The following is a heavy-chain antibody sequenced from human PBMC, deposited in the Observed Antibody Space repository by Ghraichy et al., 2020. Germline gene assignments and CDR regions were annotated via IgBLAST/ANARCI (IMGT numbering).Heavy chain of an antibody. V-gene: IGHV3-30*18. CDR3: AKDQWAWIQLNYYGMDV. J-gene: IGHJ6*02. Sequence: GGSLRLSCAASGFTFSSYGMHWVRQAPGKGLEWVAVISYDGSNKYYADSVKGRFTISRDNSKNTLYLQMNSLRAEDTAVYYCAKDQWAWIQLNYYGMDVWGQGTTVTVSS. D-gene: IGHD5-18*01. CDR1: GFTFSSYG. CDR2: ISYDGSNK.